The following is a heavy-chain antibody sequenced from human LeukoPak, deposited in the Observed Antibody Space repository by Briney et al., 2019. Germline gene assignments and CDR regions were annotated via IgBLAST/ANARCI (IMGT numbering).Heavy chain of an antibody. D-gene: IGHD3-3*01. V-gene: IGHV3-23*01. Sequence: PGGSLRLSCAASGFTFNNYAMAWVRQAPGRGLEWVSAITGSGGDTYHADSVRGRFTISRDNSKNTLYLQINSLRPEDTALYYCAKGSRDSRPYYFDFWGQEILVTVSS. CDR3: AKGSRDSRPYYFDF. CDR2: ITGSGGDT. J-gene: IGHJ4*02. CDR1: GFTFNNYA.